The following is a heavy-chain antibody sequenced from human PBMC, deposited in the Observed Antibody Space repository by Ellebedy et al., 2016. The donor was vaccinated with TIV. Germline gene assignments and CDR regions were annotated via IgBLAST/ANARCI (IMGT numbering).Heavy chain of an antibody. Sequence: LRLSCAISGASVSRNSATLNWIGQSPSRGLEWLGRTYYRSKWHNEYAITVRSRITINPDTSKNQFSLQLNSVTPEDTAVYYCARRSSRNVMDVWGQGTTVTVSS. CDR2: TYYRSKWHN. CDR1: GASVSRNSAT. V-gene: IGHV6-1*01. J-gene: IGHJ6*02. D-gene: IGHD6-13*01. CDR3: ARRSSRNVMDV.